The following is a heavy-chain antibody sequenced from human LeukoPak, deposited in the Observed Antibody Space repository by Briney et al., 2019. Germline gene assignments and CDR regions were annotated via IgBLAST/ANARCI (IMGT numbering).Heavy chain of an antibody. D-gene: IGHD2-15*01. Sequence: SETLSLTCTVSGGSISSGGYYWSWIRQHPGKGLEWIGYIYYSGSTYYNPSLKSRVTISVDTSKNQFSLKLSSVTAADTAVYYCARLTPDIVVVVAAHIDYWGQGTLVTVSS. J-gene: IGHJ4*02. V-gene: IGHV4-31*03. CDR3: ARLTPDIVVVVAAHIDY. CDR1: GGSISSGGYY. CDR2: IYYSGST.